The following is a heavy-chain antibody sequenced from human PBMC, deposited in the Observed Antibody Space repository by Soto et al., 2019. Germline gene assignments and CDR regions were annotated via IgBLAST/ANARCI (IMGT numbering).Heavy chain of an antibody. V-gene: IGHV1-69*08. CDR3: ARELDNYYYYGMDV. D-gene: IGHD1-1*01. Sequence: QVQLVQSGGEVKKPGSSVKVSCKASGGTFSSYTISWVRQAPGQGLEWMGRIIPILGIANYAQKFQGRVTITADNSTSTAYMELSSLRSEDTAVYYCARELDNYYYYGMDVWGQGTTVTVSS. CDR2: IIPILGIA. CDR1: GGTFSSYT. J-gene: IGHJ6*02.